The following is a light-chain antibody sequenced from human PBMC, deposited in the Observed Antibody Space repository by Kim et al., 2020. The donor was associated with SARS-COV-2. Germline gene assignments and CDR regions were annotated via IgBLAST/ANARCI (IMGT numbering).Light chain of an antibody. V-gene: IGKV3-20*01. J-gene: IGKJ4*01. CDR1: QSVTRDH. Sequence: PGERATLSCRVSQSVTRDHLAGYQQKPGQAPRLLLYDAASSVAGSPDRLSGSGSWTDFSLTITRLEPEDVAVYYCQRYGNTPSLTFGGGTKVDIK. CDR2: DAA. CDR3: QRYGNTPSLT.